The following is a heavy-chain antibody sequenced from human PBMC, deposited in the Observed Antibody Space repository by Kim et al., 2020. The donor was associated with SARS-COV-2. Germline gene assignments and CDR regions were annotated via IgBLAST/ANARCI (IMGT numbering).Heavy chain of an antibody. V-gene: IGHV3-23*01. J-gene: IGHJ4*02. D-gene: IGHD3-10*01. CDR3: AKIEVIIAATTDY. Sequence: VRARFTIARDNSKNTVYLQLNSLRAEDTAVYYCAKIEVIIAATTDYWGQGTLVTVSS.